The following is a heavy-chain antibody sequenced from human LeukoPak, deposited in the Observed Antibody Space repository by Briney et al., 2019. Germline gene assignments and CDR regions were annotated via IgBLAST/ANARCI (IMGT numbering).Heavy chain of an antibody. CDR3: VREVAARAFDI. D-gene: IGHD6-6*01. V-gene: IGHV4-59*01. CDR2: IYYSGGIT. CDR1: GGSISSYY. J-gene: IGHJ3*02. Sequence: SETLSLTCTVSGGSISSYYWSWIRQPPGEGLEWIGYIYYSGGITNYNPPLKSRVTISVDTSKNQFSLKLSSVTAADTAVYYCVREVAARAFDIWGQGTMVTVSS.